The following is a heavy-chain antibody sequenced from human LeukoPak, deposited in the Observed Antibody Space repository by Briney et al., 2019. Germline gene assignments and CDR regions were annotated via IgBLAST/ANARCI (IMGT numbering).Heavy chain of an antibody. Sequence: GGSLRLSCAASGFTFSSYAMSWVRQAPGKGLEWVSAISGSGGSTYYADSVKGRFTISRDNAKNSLYLQMNSLRAEDTAVYYCAREGALTVTKDAFDIWGQGTMVTVSS. CDR3: AREGALTVTKDAFDI. CDR1: GFTFSSYA. CDR2: ISGSGGST. J-gene: IGHJ3*02. V-gene: IGHV3-23*01. D-gene: IGHD4-17*01.